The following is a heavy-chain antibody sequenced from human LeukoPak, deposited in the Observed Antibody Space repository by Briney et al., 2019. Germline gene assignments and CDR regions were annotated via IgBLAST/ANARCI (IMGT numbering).Heavy chain of an antibody. Sequence: GRSLRLSCAASGFTFSSYGMHWVRQAPGKGLEWVAVIWYDGSNKYYAVSVKGRFTISRDNSKNTLYLQMNSLRAEDTAVYYCAREGYYDSPLLLDYWGQGTLVTVSS. V-gene: IGHV3-33*01. CDR2: IWYDGSNK. J-gene: IGHJ4*02. CDR1: GFTFSSYG. D-gene: IGHD3-22*01. CDR3: AREGYYDSPLLLDY.